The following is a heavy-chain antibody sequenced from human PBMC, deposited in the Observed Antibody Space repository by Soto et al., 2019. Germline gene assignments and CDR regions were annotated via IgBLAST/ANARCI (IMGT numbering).Heavy chain of an antibody. J-gene: IGHJ5*02. CDR1: GFTFSSYA. Sequence: LRLSCAASGFTFSSYAMSWVRQAPGKGLEWVSAISGSGGSTYYADSVKGRFTISRDNSKNTLYLQMNSLRAEDTAVYYCAKGIRFLEWLLSTARFDPWGQGTLVTV. CDR2: ISGSGGST. V-gene: IGHV3-23*01. CDR3: AKGIRFLEWLLSTARFDP. D-gene: IGHD3-3*01.